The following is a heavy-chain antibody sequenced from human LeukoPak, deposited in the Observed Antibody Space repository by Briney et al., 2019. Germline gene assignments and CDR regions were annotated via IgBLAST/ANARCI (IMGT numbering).Heavy chain of an antibody. CDR2: ISGSGGST. CDR1: GFTFSSYG. CDR3: AKDYLMGYCSGGSCYSAAFDI. Sequence: PGGTLRLSCAASGFTFSSYGMSWVRQAPGKGLEWVSAISGSGGSTYYADSVKGRFTISRDNSKNTLYLQMNSLRAEDTAVYYCAKDYLMGYCSGGSCYSAAFDIWGQGTMVTVSS. J-gene: IGHJ3*02. D-gene: IGHD2-15*01. V-gene: IGHV3-23*01.